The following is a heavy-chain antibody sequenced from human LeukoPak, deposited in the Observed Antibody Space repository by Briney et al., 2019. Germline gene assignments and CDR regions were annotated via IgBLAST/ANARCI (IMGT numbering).Heavy chain of an antibody. Sequence: GGSLRLSCAASGFTFDNYGMSWVRQVPGKGLEWVSSINANGGSTAYADSVRGRFTISRDNAKNTLYLQLNSLRAEDTAVYYCARAGYDSSGYYRHFDYWGQGTLVTVSS. D-gene: IGHD3-22*01. CDR1: GFTFDNYG. CDR3: ARAGYDSSGYYRHFDY. CDR2: INANGGST. J-gene: IGHJ4*02. V-gene: IGHV3-20*04.